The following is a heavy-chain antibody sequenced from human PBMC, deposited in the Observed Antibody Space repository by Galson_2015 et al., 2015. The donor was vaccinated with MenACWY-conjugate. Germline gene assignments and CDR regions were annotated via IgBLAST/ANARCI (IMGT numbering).Heavy chain of an antibody. D-gene: IGHD1-26*01. CDR3: AREESGTYSFAY. Sequence: CAISGDSVSSHTAAWNWIRQAPSRGLEWLGRTYYRSQWNNDYTISVRGRITINPDTSKSQVSLHLNSVTPEDTAVYYCAREESGTYSFAYWGQGTLVTVSS. CDR1: GDSVSSHTAA. V-gene: IGHV6-1*01. J-gene: IGHJ4*02. CDR2: TYYRSQWNN.